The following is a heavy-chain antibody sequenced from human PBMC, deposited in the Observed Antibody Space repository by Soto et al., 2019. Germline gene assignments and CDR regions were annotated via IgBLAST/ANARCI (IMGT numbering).Heavy chain of an antibody. CDR3: ARVGIAAAYYYYGMDV. CDR1: GGTFSSYA. CDR2: IIPIFGTA. V-gene: IGHV1-69*13. J-gene: IGHJ6*02. Sequence: GASVKVSCKASGGTFSSYAISWVRQAPGQGLEWMGGIIPIFGTANYAQKFQGRVTITADESTSTAYMELSSLRSEDTAVYYCARVGIAAAYYYYGMDVWGQGTTVTVSS. D-gene: IGHD6-13*01.